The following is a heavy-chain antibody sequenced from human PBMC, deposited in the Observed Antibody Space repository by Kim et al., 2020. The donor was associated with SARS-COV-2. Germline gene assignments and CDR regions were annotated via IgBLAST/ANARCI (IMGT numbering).Heavy chain of an antibody. V-gene: IGHV4-39*01. Sequence: SETLSLTCTVSGGSISSSSYYWGWIRQPPGKGLEWIGSIYYSGNTYYNPSLKSRVTISVDTSKNQFSLRLSSVTAADTAVYSCARRGDSSCNSWFDPWG. CDR2: IYYSGNT. D-gene: IGHD6-19*01. J-gene: IGHJ5*02. CDR3: ARRGDSSCNSWFDP. CDR1: GGSISSSSYY.